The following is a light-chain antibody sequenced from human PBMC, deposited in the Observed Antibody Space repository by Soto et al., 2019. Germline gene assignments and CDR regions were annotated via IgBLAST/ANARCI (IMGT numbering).Light chain of an antibody. CDR2: LETSGSY. Sequence: QPVLTQSSSASASLGSSVKLTCTLSSGHTTYIIAWHQQQPGKAPRYLMKLETSGSYNKGSGVPARFSGSSSGADRYLTISNLQFEDEADYYCETWDINTHVVFGGGTKLTVL. CDR1: SGHTTYI. V-gene: IGLV4-60*02. J-gene: IGLJ2*01. CDR3: ETWDINTHVV.